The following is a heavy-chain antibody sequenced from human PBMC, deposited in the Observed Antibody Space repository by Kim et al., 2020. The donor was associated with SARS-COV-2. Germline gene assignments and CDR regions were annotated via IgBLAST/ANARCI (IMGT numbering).Heavy chain of an antibody. CDR1: GYTFTSYA. J-gene: IGHJ4*02. CDR2: INAGNGNT. CDR3: ARVSVINYYGSGSPFDY. V-gene: IGHV1-3*01. D-gene: IGHD3-10*01. Sequence: ASVKVSCKASGYTFTSYAMHWVRQAPGQRLEWMGWINAGNGNTKYSQKFQGRVTITRDTSASTAYMELSSLRSEDTAVYYCARVSVINYYGSGSPFDYWGQGTLVTVSS.